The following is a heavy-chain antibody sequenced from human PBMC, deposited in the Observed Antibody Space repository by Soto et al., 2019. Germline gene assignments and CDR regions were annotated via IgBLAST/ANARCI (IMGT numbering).Heavy chain of an antibody. CDR3: ATVGYYYAFDY. Sequence: ASVKFSWKVSGYTLTELSMHWVRQAPGKGLEWMGGFDPEDGEPIYAQKFQGRVTMTEXTXXDXAXMELSSLGSEGTAVYYCATVGYYYAFDYWGQ. CDR2: FDPEDGEP. D-gene: IGHD3-10*01. CDR1: GYTLTELS. J-gene: IGHJ4*01. V-gene: IGHV1-24*01.